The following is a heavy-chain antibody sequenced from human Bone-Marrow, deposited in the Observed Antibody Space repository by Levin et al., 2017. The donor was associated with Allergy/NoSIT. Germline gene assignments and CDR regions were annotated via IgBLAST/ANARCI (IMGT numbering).Heavy chain of an antibody. CDR3: AKPPHYYGSGTYFYFDS. CDR2: FSSSAGTT. J-gene: IGHJ4*02. Sequence: GESLKISCAASGFSFSNYAMSWVRQAPGKGLEWVSGFSSSAGTTYYADSVKGRFTISADNSKNTLYLQMDSLRAEDTAVYFCAKPPHYYGSGTYFYFDSWGQGTLVTVSS. CDR1: GFSFSNYA. V-gene: IGHV3-23*01. D-gene: IGHD3-10*01.